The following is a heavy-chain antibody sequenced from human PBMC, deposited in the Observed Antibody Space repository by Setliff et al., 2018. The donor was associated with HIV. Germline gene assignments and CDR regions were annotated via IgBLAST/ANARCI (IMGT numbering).Heavy chain of an antibody. CDR1: GGSISSPY. J-gene: IGHJ2*01. CDR2: IYYSGST. V-gene: IGHV4-59*11. D-gene: IGHD3-3*01. CDR3: ARARADYNFWSGSESHWYFDL. Sequence: KTSETLSLTCTVSGGSISSPYWGWIRQPPGKVLEWIGSIYYSGSTNYNPSLKSRVTIAVDTSKNQFSLKLSSVTAADTAGYYCARARADYNFWSGSESHWYFDLWGRGTLVTVSS.